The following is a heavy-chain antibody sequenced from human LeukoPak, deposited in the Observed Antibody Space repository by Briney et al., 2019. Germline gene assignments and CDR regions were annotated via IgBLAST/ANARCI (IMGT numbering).Heavy chain of an antibody. J-gene: IGHJ4*02. CDR1: GYTFTGYY. CDR3: ARDNGWYGLSYFDY. CDR2: INPNSGGT. Sequence: ASVKVSCKASGYTFTGYYMHWVRQAPGQGLEWMGWINPNSGGTNYAQKFQGRVTMTRDTSISTAYMELSRLRSDDTAVYYCARDNGWYGLSYFDYWGQGTLVTVSS. V-gene: IGHV1-2*02. D-gene: IGHD6-19*01.